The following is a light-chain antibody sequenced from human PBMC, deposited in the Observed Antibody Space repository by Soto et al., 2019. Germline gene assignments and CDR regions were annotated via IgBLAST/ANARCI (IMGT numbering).Light chain of an antibody. J-gene: IGKJ4*02. V-gene: IGKV3-11*01. CDR2: DAS. CDR1: QSVRSY. Sequence: EIVLTQSPATLSLFPGEIATLSCRASQSVRSYLAWYQQKPGQAPRLLIYDASNRATGIPARFSGSGSGTDFTLTIRSLESDDFAVYYCQQRSNWLTFGGGTKVEIK. CDR3: QQRSNWLT.